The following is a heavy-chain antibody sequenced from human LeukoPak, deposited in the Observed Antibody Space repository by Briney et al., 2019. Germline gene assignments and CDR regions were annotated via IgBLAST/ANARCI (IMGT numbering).Heavy chain of an antibody. CDR3: ARDLRLYLSIAARPDWYFDL. V-gene: IGHV3-48*01. Sequence: GGSLRLSCAASGFTFSSYSMNWVRQAPGKGLEWDSYISSSSSTIYYADSVKGRFTISRDNAKNSLYLQMNSLRAEDTAVYYCARDLRLYLSIAARPDWYFDLWGRGTLVTVSS. J-gene: IGHJ2*01. CDR2: ISSSSSTI. D-gene: IGHD6-6*01. CDR1: GFTFSSYS.